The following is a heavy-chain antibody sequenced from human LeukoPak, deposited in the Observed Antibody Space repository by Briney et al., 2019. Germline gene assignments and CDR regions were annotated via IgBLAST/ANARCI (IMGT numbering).Heavy chain of an antibody. D-gene: IGHD2-15*01. Sequence: ASVTVSCKASGYTFTSYYMHWVRQAPGQGLEWMGLINPSGGSTSYAQKFQGRVTMTRDTSTSTVYMELSSLRSEDTAVYYCARDFREDIVVVVAANVDLDYWGQGTLVTVSS. CDR3: ARDFREDIVVVVAANVDLDY. CDR1: GYTFTSYY. V-gene: IGHV1-46*01. CDR2: INPSGGST. J-gene: IGHJ4*02.